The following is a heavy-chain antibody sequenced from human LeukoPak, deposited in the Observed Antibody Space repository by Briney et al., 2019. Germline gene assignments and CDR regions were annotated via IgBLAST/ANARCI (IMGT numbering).Heavy chain of an antibody. CDR1: GGSISSYY. CDR2: IYYSGST. D-gene: IGHD6-19*01. CDR3: ARHSDSSGWYEGDY. V-gene: IGHV4-59*08. J-gene: IGHJ4*02. Sequence: SETLSLTCTVSGGSISSYYWSWIRQPPGKGLEWIGYIYYSGSTNYNPSLKSRVTISVDTSKNQFSLKLSSVTAADTAVYYCARHSDSSGWYEGDYWGQGTLATASS.